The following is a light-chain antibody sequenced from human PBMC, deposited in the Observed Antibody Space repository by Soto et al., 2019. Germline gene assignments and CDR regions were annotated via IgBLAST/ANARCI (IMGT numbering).Light chain of an antibody. CDR1: QSISSW. V-gene: IGKV1-5*01. J-gene: IGKJ2*01. Sequence: DIQMTQSPSTLSASVGDRVTITCRASQSISSWLAWYQQKPGKAPKLLIYDASSLESGVPSRFSGSGSGTEFTLTISSLQPDGFATYYCQQYNSYSLYTFGQGTKLEIE. CDR2: DAS. CDR3: QQYNSYSLYT.